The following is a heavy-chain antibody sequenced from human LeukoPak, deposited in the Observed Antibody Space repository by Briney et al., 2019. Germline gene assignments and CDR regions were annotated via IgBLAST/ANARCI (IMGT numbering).Heavy chain of an antibody. CDR2: MYSAGTT. J-gene: IGHJ3*02. D-gene: IGHD4-23*01. V-gene: IGHV3-66*01. CDR3: ARDRVYGGNSGALDI. Sequence: GGSLRLSCEGSGITVSSNYMSWARQAPGKGLEWVSIMYSAGTTYYANSVKGRFSISRDNSQNTLYLHMNSLRAEDTAVYFCARDRVYGGNSGALDIWGQGTMVTVSS. CDR1: GITVSSNY.